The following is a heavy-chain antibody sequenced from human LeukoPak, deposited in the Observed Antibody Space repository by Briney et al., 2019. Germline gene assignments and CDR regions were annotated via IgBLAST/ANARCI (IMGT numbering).Heavy chain of an antibody. V-gene: IGHV3-30*02. CDR3: AKKEEYYYDSSGYYGPFDY. Sequence: GGSLRLSCAASGFTFSSYGMHWVRQAPGKGLEWVAFIRYDGSNKYYADSVKGRFTISRDNSKNTLYLQMNSLRAEDTAVYYCAKKEEYYYDSSGYYGPFDYWGQGTLVTVSS. CDR2: IRYDGSNK. J-gene: IGHJ4*02. CDR1: GFTFSSYG. D-gene: IGHD3-22*01.